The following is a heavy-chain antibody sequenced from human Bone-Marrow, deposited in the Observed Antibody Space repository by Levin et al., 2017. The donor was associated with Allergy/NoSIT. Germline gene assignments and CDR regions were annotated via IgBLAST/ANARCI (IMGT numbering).Heavy chain of an antibody. D-gene: IGHD6-13*01. Sequence: SETLSLTCAVYGGSFSGYYWSWIRQPPGKGLEWIGEINHSGSTNYNPSLKSRVTISVDTSKNQFSLKLSSVTAADTAVYYCARVGSGIAAARSVSVGYWGQGTLVTVSS. CDR3: ARVGSGIAAARSVSVGY. J-gene: IGHJ4*02. V-gene: IGHV4-34*01. CDR1: GGSFSGYY. CDR2: INHSGST.